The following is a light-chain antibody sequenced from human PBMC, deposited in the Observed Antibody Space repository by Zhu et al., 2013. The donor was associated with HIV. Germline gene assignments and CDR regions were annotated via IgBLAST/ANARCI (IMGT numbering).Light chain of an antibody. Sequence: QSVLTQPPSVSGAPGQRVTISCTGSSSNIGAGYAVHWYQQLPGTAPKLLIYRNNQRPSGVPDRFSGSKSGTSASLAISGLRSEDEADYYCCSYAGDSTYVFGTGTTVTVL. CDR1: SSNIGAGYA. J-gene: IGLJ1*01. V-gene: IGLV1-40*01. CDR2: RNN. CDR3: CSYAGDSTYV.